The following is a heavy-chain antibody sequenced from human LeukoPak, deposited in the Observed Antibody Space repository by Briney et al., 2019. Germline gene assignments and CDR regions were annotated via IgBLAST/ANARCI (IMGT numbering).Heavy chain of an antibody. CDR1: GFTFSGYS. D-gene: IGHD1-26*01. V-gene: IGHV3-21*01. CDR2: VSGSSSYI. J-gene: IGHJ4*02. Sequence: PGGSLRLSCAASGFTFSGYSMNWVRQAPGKGLEWVSSVSGSSSYIYYADSVKGRFTISRDNAKNSLYLQMNSLRAEDTAVYYCARGRSYGVFDYWGQGTLVTVSS. CDR3: ARGRSYGVFDY.